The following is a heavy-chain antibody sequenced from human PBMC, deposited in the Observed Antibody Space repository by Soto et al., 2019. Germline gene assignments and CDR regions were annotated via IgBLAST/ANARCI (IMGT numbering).Heavy chain of an antibody. CDR2: INPNSGGT. CDR3: VRGLGAGGDYYYGMDV. V-gene: IGHV1-2*04. Sequence: QVHLVQSGAEVKKPGASVRVSCKASGYTFTEYYVHWVRQAPGQGLEWMGWINPNSGGTNFAQKFQGWVTMTSDTSINPAYLELSRLRSDATAVYYCVRGLGAGGDYYYGMDVWGQGTTVTVSS. J-gene: IGHJ6*02. D-gene: IGHD3-10*01. CDR1: GYTFTEYY.